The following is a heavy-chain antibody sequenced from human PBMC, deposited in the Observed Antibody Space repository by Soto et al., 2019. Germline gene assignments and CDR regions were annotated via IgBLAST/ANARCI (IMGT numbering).Heavy chain of an antibody. J-gene: IGHJ4*02. Sequence: PGGSLRLSCAASGFTFRNYGMNWVRQAPGKGLEWVSYIGIGSSTKYYADSVKGRFTISRDNAKNSLYLQMNSLRAEDTAVYYCAKADCSSTSCYMGYYFDYWGQGTLVTVS. V-gene: IGHV3-48*01. CDR3: AKADCSSTSCYMGYYFDY. CDR2: IGIGSSTK. D-gene: IGHD2-2*02. CDR1: GFTFRNYG.